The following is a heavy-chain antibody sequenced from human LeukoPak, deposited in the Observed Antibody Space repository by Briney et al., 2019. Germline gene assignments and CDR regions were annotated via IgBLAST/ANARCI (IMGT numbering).Heavy chain of an antibody. CDR1: GFTFSSYW. V-gene: IGHV3-74*01. J-gene: IGHJ4*02. CDR3: ARGHIVVVTAPDY. Sequence: GGSLRLSCAASGFTFSSYWLHWVRQAPGKGLVWVSSINSDGSSTNYADSVKGRFTISRDNAKNTLYLQMNSLRAEDTAVYYCARGHIVVVTAPDYWGQGTLVTVSS. D-gene: IGHD2-21*02. CDR2: INSDGSST.